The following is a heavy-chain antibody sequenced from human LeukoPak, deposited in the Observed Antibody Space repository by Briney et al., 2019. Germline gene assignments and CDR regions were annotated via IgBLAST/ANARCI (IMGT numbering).Heavy chain of an antibody. Sequence: ASVTVSCKASGYTFTGYYMHWVRQAPGQGLEWMGWINPNSGGKNYAQKFQGRVTMTRDTSISTAYMELSRLRSDDTAVYYCARGPGGWYGSYWFDPWGQGTLVTVSS. V-gene: IGHV1-2*02. CDR2: INPNSGGK. J-gene: IGHJ5*02. D-gene: IGHD6-19*01. CDR3: ARGPGGWYGSYWFDP. CDR1: GYTFTGYY.